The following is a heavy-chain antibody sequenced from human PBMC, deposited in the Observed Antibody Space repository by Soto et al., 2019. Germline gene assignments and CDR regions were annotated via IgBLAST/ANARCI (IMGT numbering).Heavy chain of an antibody. Sequence: QVQLVQSGAEVKKPGSSVKVSCKASGGTFSSYAISWVRQAPGQGLEWMGGIIPIFGTANYAQKFQGRVMITADESTSTAYMELSSLRSEDTAVYYCARGHDDYDYVWGIGGYWGQGTLVTVSS. CDR3: ARGHDDYDYVWGIGGY. CDR1: GGTFSSYA. V-gene: IGHV1-69*01. CDR2: IIPIFGTA. D-gene: IGHD3-16*01. J-gene: IGHJ4*02.